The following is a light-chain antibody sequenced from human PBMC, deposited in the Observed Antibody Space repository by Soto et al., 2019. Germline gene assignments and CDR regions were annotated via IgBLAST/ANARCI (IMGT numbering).Light chain of an antibody. CDR2: DAL. CDR1: QSVSSF. V-gene: IGKV3-11*01. Sequence: EIVLTQSPATLSLSPGERATLSCRASQSVSSFLAWYQQKPGQAPRLLIYDALNRATGIPARFSGSGSGTDFTLTINSLEPEDFAVYYCQQRSDWPLYTFGQGTKLEIK. J-gene: IGKJ2*01. CDR3: QQRSDWPLYT.